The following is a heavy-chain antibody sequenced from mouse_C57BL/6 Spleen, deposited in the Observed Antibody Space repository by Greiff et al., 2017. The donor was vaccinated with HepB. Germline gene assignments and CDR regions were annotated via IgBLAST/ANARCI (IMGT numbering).Heavy chain of an antibody. J-gene: IGHJ3*01. CDR2: ISYDGSN. D-gene: IGHD1-1*01. CDR3: ARNYGSSYPWFAY. Sequence: DVKLQESGPGLVKPSQSLSLTCSVTGYSITSGYYWNWIRQFPGNKLEWMGYISYDGSNNYNPSLKNRISITRDTSKNQFFLKLNSVTTEDTATYYCARNYGSSYPWFAYWGQGTLVTVSA. CDR1: GYSITSGYY. V-gene: IGHV3-6*01.